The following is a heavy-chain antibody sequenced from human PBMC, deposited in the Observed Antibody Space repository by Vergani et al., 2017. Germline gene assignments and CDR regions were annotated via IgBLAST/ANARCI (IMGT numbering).Heavy chain of an antibody. V-gene: IGHV4-61*02. CDR1: GGSISSGSYY. CDR2: IYTSGST. D-gene: IGHD3-22*01. J-gene: IGHJ6*02. Sequence: QVQLQESGPGLVKPSQTLSLTCTVSGGSISSGSYYWSWIRQPAGKGLEWIGRIYTSGSTNYNPSLKSRVTISVDTSKNPFSLKLSTVTAADTAVYYCAGHYYDSSGYYYYGMDVWGRGTTVTVSS. CDR3: AGHYYDSSGYYYYGMDV.